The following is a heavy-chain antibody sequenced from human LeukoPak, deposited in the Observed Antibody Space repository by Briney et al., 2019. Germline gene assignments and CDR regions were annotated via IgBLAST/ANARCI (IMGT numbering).Heavy chain of an antibody. CDR3: VRDRTKYCSSTSCPLDY. CDR1: GYTFTGYY. D-gene: IGHD2-2*01. J-gene: IGHJ4*02. CDR2: SNPYSGGT. Sequence: ASVKVSCKASGYTFTGYYMHWVRQAPGQGLEWMGWSNPYSGGTNYAQKFQGRVTMTRDTSISTAYMGLSRLRSDDTAVYYCVRDRTKYCSSTSCPLDYWGQGTLVTVSS. V-gene: IGHV1-2*02.